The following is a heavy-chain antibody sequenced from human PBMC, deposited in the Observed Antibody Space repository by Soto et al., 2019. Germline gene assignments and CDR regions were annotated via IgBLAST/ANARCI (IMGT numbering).Heavy chain of an antibody. J-gene: IGHJ6*03. CDR2: INPNSGGT. Sequence: ASVKVSCKASGYTFTGYYMHWVRQAPGQGLEWMGWINPNSGGTNYAQKFQGWVTMTRDTAISQAYMELSRLRSEHTAVYYCARDGRKYYYGSGSYSTHYYYYMDVWGKGTTVTVSS. CDR3: ARDGRKYYYGSGSYSTHYYYYMDV. V-gene: IGHV1-2*04. D-gene: IGHD3-10*01. CDR1: GYTFTGYY.